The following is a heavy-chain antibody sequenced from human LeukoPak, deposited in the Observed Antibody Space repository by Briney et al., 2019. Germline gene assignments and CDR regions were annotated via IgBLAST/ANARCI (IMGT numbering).Heavy chain of an antibody. J-gene: IGHJ5*02. CDR3: AKGSSGYFVDL. CDR1: GFILNNYG. CDR2: ISNDGGGT. D-gene: IGHD3-22*01. V-gene: IGHV3-23*01. Sequence: GGSVRLSCAASGFILNNYGLIWVRQARGKGLEWFSAISNDGGGTNYADFVKGRFTISRDNSKNTLFLQMNSLRAEDTALYYCAKGSSGYFVDLWGQGTLVTVSS.